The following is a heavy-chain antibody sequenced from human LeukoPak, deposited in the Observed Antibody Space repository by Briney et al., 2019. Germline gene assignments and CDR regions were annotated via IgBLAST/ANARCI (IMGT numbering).Heavy chain of an antibody. CDR1: GGSISRGDYY. D-gene: IGHD3-10*01. CDR3: ARGWFGDSPDFDY. V-gene: IGHV4-30-4*01. J-gene: IGHJ4*02. CDR2: IYYSGST. Sequence: SETLSLTCTVCGGSISRGDYYGSWIRQPPGKRLEWIGYIYYSGSTNYNPPLKSPVTISVDTSKNQFSLKLSSVTAADTAVYYCARGWFGDSPDFDYWGQGALVTVSS.